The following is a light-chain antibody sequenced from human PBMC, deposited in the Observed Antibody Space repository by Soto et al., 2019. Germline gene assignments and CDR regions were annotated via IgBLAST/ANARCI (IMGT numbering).Light chain of an antibody. CDR2: DSS. J-gene: IGKJ4*01. CDR3: QQYDDLPLT. Sequence: DIQMTQSPSSLSASVGDTVSIICQATQDIFGFLNWYQIKPGKAPKLLISDSSNLKRGVPSRFSGSGSGTNVSLTITGLQPEDFAMYYCQQYDDLPLTFGGGTQVEIK. V-gene: IGKV1-33*01. CDR1: QDIFGF.